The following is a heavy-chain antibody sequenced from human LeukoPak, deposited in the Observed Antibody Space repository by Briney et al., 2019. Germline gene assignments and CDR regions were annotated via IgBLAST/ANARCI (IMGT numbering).Heavy chain of an antibody. CDR3: ASQYYDFWSGYPDAFDI. CDR2: IYYSGST. D-gene: IGHD3-3*01. CDR1: GGSISSSSYY. Sequence: KPSETLSLXCTVSGGSISSSSYYWGWIRQPPGKGREWIGSIYYSGSTYYNPSLKSRVTISVDTSKNQFSLKLSSVTAADTAVYYCASQYYDFWSGYPDAFDIWGQGTMVTVSS. V-gene: IGHV4-39*01. J-gene: IGHJ3*02.